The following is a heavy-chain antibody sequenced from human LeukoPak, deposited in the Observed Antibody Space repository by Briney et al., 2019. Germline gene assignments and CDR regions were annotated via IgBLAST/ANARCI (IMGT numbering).Heavy chain of an antibody. CDR3: VRPGDYSANSYWYFDL. CDR1: GDSIRSSH. V-gene: IGHV4-59*01. CDR2: ISYSGRT. Sequence: SETLSLTCTVSGDSIRSSHWNWIRQPPGKGLEWIGYISYSGRTNYNPSLKSRVTLSVDTSKNQFSLELTSVTAADTAVYYCVRPGDYSANSYWYFDLWGRGTLVTVSS. J-gene: IGHJ2*01. D-gene: IGHD4/OR15-4a*01.